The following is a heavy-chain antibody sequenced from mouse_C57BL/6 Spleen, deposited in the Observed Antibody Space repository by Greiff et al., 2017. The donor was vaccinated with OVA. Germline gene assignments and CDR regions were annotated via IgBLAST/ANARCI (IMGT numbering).Heavy chain of an antibody. V-gene: IGHV1-26*01. CDR3: ARGIFDY. CDR1: GYTFTDYY. CDR2: INPNNGGT. Sequence: EVQLQQSRPELVKPGASVKISCKASGYTFTDYYMNWVKQSHGKSLEWIGDINPNNGGTSYNQKFKGKATLTVDKSSSTAYMELRSLTSEDSAVYYCARGIFDYWGQGTTLTVSS. J-gene: IGHJ2*01.